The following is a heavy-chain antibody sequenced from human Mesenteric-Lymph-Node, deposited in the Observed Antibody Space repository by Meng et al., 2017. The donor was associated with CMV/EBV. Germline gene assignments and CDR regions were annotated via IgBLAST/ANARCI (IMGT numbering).Heavy chain of an antibody. CDR1: FSRTSAA. CDR3: ARGWTNYGEGGYFDL. V-gene: IGHV6-1*01. CDR2: TYYRSKWYS. D-gene: IGHD4/OR15-4a*01. J-gene: IGHJ2*01. Sequence: FSRTSAAWNWIRQSPSRGLEWLGRTYYRSKWYSDYAASVKSRITISPDTSKNQFSLQLNSMAAADTAVYYCARGWTNYGEGGYFDLWGRGTLVTVSS.